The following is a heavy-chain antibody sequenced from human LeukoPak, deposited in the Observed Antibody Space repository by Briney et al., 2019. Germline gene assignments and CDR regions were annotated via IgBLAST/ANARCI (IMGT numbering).Heavy chain of an antibody. CDR2: IDPNTGDT. Sequence: ASVKVSCKASGYTFTGYYMHWVRQAPGQGLEWMGWIDPNTGDTSDAQKFRGRVTVTGDTSITTASLELSKLSSDDTAVYYCARDRGGAAFDIWGQGTMVTVSS. D-gene: IGHD3-16*01. V-gene: IGHV1-2*02. CDR1: GYTFTGYY. J-gene: IGHJ3*02. CDR3: ARDRGGAAFDI.